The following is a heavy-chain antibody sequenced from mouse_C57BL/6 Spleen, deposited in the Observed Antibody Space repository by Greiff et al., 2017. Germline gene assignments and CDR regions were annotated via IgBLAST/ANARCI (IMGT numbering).Heavy chain of an antibody. D-gene: IGHD2-5*01. J-gene: IGHJ1*03. CDR2: IDPSDSYT. CDR1: GYTFTSYW. CDR3: ARSPYYSNYADWYFDV. V-gene: IGHV1-69*01. Sequence: QVQLQQPGAELVMPGASVKLSCKASGYTFTSYWMHWVKQRPGQGLEWIGEIDPSDSYTNYNQKFKGKSTLTVDKSSSTADMQLSSLTSEDSAVYYWARSPYYSNYADWYFDVWGTGTTVTVSS.